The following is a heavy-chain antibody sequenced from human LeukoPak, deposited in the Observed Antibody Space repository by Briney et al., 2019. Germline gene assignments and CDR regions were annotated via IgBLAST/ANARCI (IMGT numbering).Heavy chain of an antibody. CDR2: ISGSGGSK. V-gene: IGHV3-23*01. D-gene: IGHD3-10*01. Sequence: GGSLRLSCAVSGVTFSSYAMSWVRQAPGKGLEWVAAISGSGGSKYYADSVKRLFTIARDNSKNKLYLQMNSVRAEDTAVYSCAKKLLWCGEVIDYWGQGTLVTVSS. J-gene: IGHJ4*02. CDR1: GVTFSSYA. CDR3: AKKLLWCGEVIDY.